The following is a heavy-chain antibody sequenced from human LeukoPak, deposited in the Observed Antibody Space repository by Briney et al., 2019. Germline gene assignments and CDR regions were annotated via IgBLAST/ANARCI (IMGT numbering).Heavy chain of an antibody. Sequence: GGSLRLSCAASGFTFSTYAMNWVRQAPGKGLEWVSSITPTGSYTYYADSVKGRFTISRDNAKNSLFLQMNSLRAEETAVYYCARGEYYYDGGYWGQGTLVTVSS. CDR1: GFTFSTYA. CDR2: ITPTGSYT. V-gene: IGHV3-21*01. CDR3: ARGEYYYDGGY. D-gene: IGHD3-22*01. J-gene: IGHJ4*02.